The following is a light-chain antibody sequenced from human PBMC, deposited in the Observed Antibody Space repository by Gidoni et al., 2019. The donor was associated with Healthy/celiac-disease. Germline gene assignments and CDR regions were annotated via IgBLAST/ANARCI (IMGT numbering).Light chain of an antibody. CDR1: QDISNY. V-gene: IGKV1-33*01. J-gene: IGKJ3*01. CDR3: QQYDNLPFT. Sequence: IQMTQSPSSLSASVGDRVTITCQASQDISNYLNWYQQKPGKAPKLLSYDASNLETGVPSRFSGSGSGTDFTFTISSLQPEDIATYYCQQYDNLPFTFXPXTKVDIK. CDR2: DAS.